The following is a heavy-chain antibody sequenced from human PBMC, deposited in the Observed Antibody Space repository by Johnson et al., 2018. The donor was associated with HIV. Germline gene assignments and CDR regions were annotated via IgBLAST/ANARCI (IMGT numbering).Heavy chain of an antibody. D-gene: IGHD3-22*01. Sequence: VQLVESGGGVVRPGGSLRLSCAASGFTVSSNYMSWVRQAPGKGLEWVSVIYSGGSTYYADSVKGRFTISRDNSKNTLYLQMNSLRAEDTAVYYCAREYYYDSSGYYDEVSRAFDIWGQGTMVTVSS. V-gene: IGHV3-66*02. J-gene: IGHJ3*02. CDR2: IYSGGST. CDR1: GFTVSSNY. CDR3: AREYYYDSSGYYDEVSRAFDI.